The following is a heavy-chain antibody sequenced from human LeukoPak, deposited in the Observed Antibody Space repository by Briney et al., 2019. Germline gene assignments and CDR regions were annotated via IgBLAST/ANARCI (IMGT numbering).Heavy chain of an antibody. J-gene: IGHJ6*02. D-gene: IGHD2-21*02. CDR1: GFTLSSYA. V-gene: IGHV1-69*04. Sequence: GGSLRLSCAASGFTLSSYAISWVRQAPGQGLEWVGRIIPILGIANYAQQFQGRVTITADKSTSTAYMELSSLRSEDTAVYYCAREVVVTASTYYYGMDVWGQGTTVTVSS. CDR2: IIPILGIA. CDR3: AREVVVTASTYYYGMDV.